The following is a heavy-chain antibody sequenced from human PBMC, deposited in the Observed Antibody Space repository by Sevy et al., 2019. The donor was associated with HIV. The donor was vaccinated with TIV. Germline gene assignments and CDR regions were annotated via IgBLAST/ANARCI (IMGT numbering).Heavy chain of an antibody. CDR1: GCSFRSYW. D-gene: IGHD6-19*01. V-gene: IGHV3-7*01. CDR3: VTDDRPSGWLFDF. J-gene: IGHJ4*02. CDR2: INRDESAR. Sequence: GGSLRLSCAASGCSFRSYWMTWVRQAPGKGLEWVANINRDESARYYVDSVKGRFTISRDNAKNLLYLQINSLRVDDTAVYYCVTDDRPSGWLFDFWGPGAQVTVSS.